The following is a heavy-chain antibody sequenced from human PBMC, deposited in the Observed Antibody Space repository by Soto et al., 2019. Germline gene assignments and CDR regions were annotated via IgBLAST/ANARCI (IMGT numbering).Heavy chain of an antibody. D-gene: IGHD2-15*01. Sequence: GASVKVSCKASGYTFTNYGFIWVRQAPGHGLEWVGWISPYNGKTEYAQKFQGRVTMTRDKPTSTAYMELRSLRSDDTAVYYCARDIYGGNCCDAFDIWGQGTMVTVSS. J-gene: IGHJ3*02. CDR2: ISPYNGKT. CDR1: GYTFTNYG. V-gene: IGHV1-18*01. CDR3: ARDIYGGNCCDAFDI.